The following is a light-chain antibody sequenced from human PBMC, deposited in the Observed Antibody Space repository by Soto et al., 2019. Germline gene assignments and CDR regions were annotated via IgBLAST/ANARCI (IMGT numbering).Light chain of an antibody. J-gene: IGKJ1*01. CDR3: QQTYTAPRT. CDR2: GAS. Sequence: DIQMTQSPSSLSASVGDRVTITCRASQSITIYLNWYQQQPGKAPRLLLYGASTLQTGVPSRISGSGSMTDFTLTISVLQPEDFATYYYQQTYTAPRTFGQGTQVDI. V-gene: IGKV1-39*01. CDR1: QSITIY.